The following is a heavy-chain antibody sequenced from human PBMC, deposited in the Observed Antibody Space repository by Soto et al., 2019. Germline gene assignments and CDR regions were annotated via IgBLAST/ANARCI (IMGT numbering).Heavy chain of an antibody. V-gene: IGHV3-23*01. CDR1: GFTFSSYA. J-gene: IGHJ6*02. CDR3: AKAGVGAHYYYYGMDV. CDR2: ISGSGGST. Sequence: GGSLRLSCAASGFTFSSYAMSWVRQAPGKGLEWVSAISGSGGSTYYADSVKGRFTIPRDNSKNTLYLQMNSLRAEDTAVYYCAKAGVGAHYYYYGMDVWGQGTTVTVSS. D-gene: IGHD1-26*01.